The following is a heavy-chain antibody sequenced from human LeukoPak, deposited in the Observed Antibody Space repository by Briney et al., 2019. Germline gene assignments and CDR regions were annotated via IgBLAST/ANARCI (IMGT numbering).Heavy chain of an antibody. CDR2: ISGSGGST. D-gene: IGHD2-2*01. V-gene: IGHV3-23*01. Sequence: PGGFLRLSCAASGFTFSSYAMSWVRQAPGKGLEWVSAISGSGGSTYYADSVKGRFTISRDNSKNTLYLQMNSLRAEDTAVYYCASRGYCSSTSCPDYWGQGTLVTVSS. J-gene: IGHJ4*02. CDR3: ASRGYCSSTSCPDY. CDR1: GFTFSSYA.